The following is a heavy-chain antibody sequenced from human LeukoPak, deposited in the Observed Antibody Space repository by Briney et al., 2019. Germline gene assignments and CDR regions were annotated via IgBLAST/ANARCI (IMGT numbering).Heavy chain of an antibody. V-gene: IGHV4-59*11. Sequence: SETLSLTCTVSSASISGHYWIWIRQPPGRGLEWIGYVYSSGSTNYNPSLKSRVTMSVDTSKNQFSLKLSSVTAADTAVYYCARDSSGYNWFDPWGQGTLVTVSS. CDR2: VYSSGST. CDR1: SASISGHY. CDR3: ARDSSGYNWFDP. J-gene: IGHJ5*02. D-gene: IGHD3-22*01.